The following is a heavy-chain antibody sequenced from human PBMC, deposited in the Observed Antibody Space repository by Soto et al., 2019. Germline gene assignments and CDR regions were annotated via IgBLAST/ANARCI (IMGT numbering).Heavy chain of an antibody. D-gene: IGHD3-10*01. CDR2: IYHTVNT. CDR3: ARGVGFGYYYYHMDL. CDR1: GVSIGSHF. J-gene: IGHJ6*02. V-gene: IGHV4-59*11. Sequence: SETLSLTCSVSGVSIGSHFWSWIRQAPGKGPELVGYIYHTVNTNYNPALNSRVTMSVDTSNNQFSLKLSSVTAADTAVYYCARGVGFGYYYYHMDLWGQGTTVTVSS.